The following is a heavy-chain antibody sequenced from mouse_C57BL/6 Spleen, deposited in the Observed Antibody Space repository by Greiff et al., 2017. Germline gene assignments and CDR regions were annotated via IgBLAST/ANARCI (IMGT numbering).Heavy chain of an antibody. D-gene: IGHD1-1*01. CDR1: GYTFTSYW. V-gene: IGHV1-64*01. J-gene: IGHJ2*01. Sequence: QVQLQQPGAELVKPGASVKLSCKASGYTFTSYWMHWVKQRPGQGLEWIGMIHPNSGSTNYNEKFKSKAPLTVDKSSSTAYMQLSSLTSEDSAVYYCARLGITTVGGDYWGQGTTLTVSS. CDR2: IHPNSGST. CDR3: ARLGITTVGGDY.